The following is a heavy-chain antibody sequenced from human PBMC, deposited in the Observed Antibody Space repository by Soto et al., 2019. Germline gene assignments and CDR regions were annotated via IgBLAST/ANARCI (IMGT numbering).Heavy chain of an antibody. J-gene: IGHJ4*02. CDR2: ISGSGGST. V-gene: IGHV3-23*04. Sequence: EVQLVESGGGLVQPGESLRLSCAASGFTFSTYSMNWVRQAPGKGLEWVSAISGSGGSTYYADSVKGRFTISRDNSKNTLYLQMNSLRAEDTAVYYCAKPGLIMSSSGWWNYWGQGTLVTVSS. D-gene: IGHD6-19*01. CDR3: AKPGLIMSSSGWWNY. CDR1: GFTFSTYS.